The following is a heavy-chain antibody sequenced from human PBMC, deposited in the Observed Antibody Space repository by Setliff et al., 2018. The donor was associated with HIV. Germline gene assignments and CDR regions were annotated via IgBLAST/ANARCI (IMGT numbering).Heavy chain of an antibody. CDR2: ILYSGNT. V-gene: IGHV4-59*11. CDR3: ATEGRQKLALFDH. J-gene: IGHJ4*02. Sequence: PSETLSLTCNVSGVSMRTHYWSWVRLPPGKRLEWIGYILYSGNTNYNPSFKSRVTFSLDESKNQFSLNLKSVTTADTAVYYCATEGRQKLALFDHRGLGTLVTVSS. D-gene: IGHD6-6*01. CDR1: GVSMRTHY.